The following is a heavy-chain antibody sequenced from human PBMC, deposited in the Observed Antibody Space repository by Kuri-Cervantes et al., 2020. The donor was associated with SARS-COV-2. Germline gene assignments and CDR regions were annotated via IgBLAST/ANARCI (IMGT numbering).Heavy chain of an antibody. CDR2: IWYDGRNT. J-gene: IGHJ6*03. CDR3: ARNHSMDV. CDR1: GFIFSDYA. Sequence: LSLTCEASGFIFSDYAIDWVRQAPGKGLERVAVIWYDGRNTYYTGSVKGRFTISRDNSKNMLYLEVNSLRAEDTAVYYCARNHSMDVWGTGTAVTVSS. V-gene: IGHV3-30*04.